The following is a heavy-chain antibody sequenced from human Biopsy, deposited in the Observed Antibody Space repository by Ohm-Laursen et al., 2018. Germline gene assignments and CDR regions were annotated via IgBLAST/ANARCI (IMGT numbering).Heavy chain of an antibody. Sequence: GTLSLTCAVYGGSFSGYYWSWIRQPPGKGLEWIGEINHSGSTNYNPSLKSRVTTSVDTSKNQFSLKLSSVTAADTAVYYCARVSRSIYDSTFDSFNIWGPGTMVTVSS. J-gene: IGHJ3*02. CDR3: ARVSRSIYDSTFDSFNI. CDR1: GGSFSGYY. CDR2: INHSGST. D-gene: IGHD3-22*01. V-gene: IGHV4-34*01.